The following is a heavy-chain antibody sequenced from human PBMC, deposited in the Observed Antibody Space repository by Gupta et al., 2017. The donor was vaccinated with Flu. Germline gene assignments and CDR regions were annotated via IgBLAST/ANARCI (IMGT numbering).Heavy chain of an antibody. CDR3: XRXITSPFXWIKGYYYYGMDV. CDR1: GFTFGDYA. D-gene: IGHD3-16*01. Sequence: EVQLVESGGGLVQPGRSLRLSCTASGFTFGDYAMSWVRQAPGKGLEWVGFIRSKAYGGTTEYAASVKGRFTISRDDSKSIAYLQMNSLKTEDTAVYYCXRXITSPFXWIKGYYYYGMDVWGQGTTVTVSS. CDR2: IRSKAYGGTT. V-gene: IGHV3-49*04. J-gene: IGHJ6*02.